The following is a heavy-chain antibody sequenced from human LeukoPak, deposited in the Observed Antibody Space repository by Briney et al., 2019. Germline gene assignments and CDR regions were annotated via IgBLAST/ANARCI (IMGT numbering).Heavy chain of an antibody. CDR3: ARRQTLTF. Sequence: LPGGSLRLSCTASGFTFITYWMSWVRQAPGKGLEWVANIKQDGSEKYYVDSVKGRFTISRDNAKNSLYLQMNSLRAEDTGVYFCARRQTLTFWGQGTLVTASS. V-gene: IGHV3-7*01. CDR2: IKQDGSEK. J-gene: IGHJ4*02. CDR1: GFTFITYW.